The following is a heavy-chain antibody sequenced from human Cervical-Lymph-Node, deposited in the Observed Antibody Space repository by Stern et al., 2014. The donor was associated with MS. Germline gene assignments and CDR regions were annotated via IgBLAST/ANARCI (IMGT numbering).Heavy chain of an antibody. D-gene: IGHD2-2*01. Sequence: VNLVESGGGVVQPGRSLRLSCAASGFTFSSYAMHWVRQAPGKGLEWVAVISYDGSNKYYADSVKGRFTISRDNSKNTLYLQMNSLRAEDTAVYYCARDTYPGTHWFDPWGQGTLVTVSS. CDR3: ARDTYPGTHWFDP. CDR1: GFTFSSYA. V-gene: IGHV3-30-3*01. J-gene: IGHJ5*02. CDR2: ISYDGSNK.